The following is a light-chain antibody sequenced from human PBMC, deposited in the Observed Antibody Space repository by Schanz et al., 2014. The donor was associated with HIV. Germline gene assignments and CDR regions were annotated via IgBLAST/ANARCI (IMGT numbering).Light chain of an antibody. V-gene: IGKV1-5*03. J-gene: IGKJ2*01. CDR2: QAS. CDR1: QSIGKS. CDR3: QQCVTYPYT. Sequence: DVQMTQSPSTLSASVGDRVTITCRASQSIGKSLAWYQQRPGKAPKLLIYQASTLETGVPSTFSGGGSGTEFTLTISSLQPDDFATYYCQQCVTYPYTFGQGTKLDIK.